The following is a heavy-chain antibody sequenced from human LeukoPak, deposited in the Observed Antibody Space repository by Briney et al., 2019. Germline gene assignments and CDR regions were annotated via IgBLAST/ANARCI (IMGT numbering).Heavy chain of an antibody. J-gene: IGHJ4*02. V-gene: IGHV1-18*01. CDR1: GYTFTSYG. D-gene: IGHD3-22*01. Sequence: ASVKVSCKASGYTFTSYGISWVRQAPGQGLEWMGWISAYNGNTNYAQKLQGRVTKTTDTSTSTAYMELRSLRSDDTAVYYCARVLMYYYDSSGYYRSRFDYWGQGTLVTVSS. CDR2: ISAYNGNT. CDR3: ARVLMYYYDSSGYYRSRFDY.